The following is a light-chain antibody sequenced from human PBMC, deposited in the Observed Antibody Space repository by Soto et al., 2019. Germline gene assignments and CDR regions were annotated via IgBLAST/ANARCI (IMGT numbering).Light chain of an antibody. CDR2: WAS. Sequence: DIVMTQSPDSLTVSLGERAAINCKSSRTVFYASANKNYLAWYQQKTGQPPKLLISWASVRESGVPDRFSGGGSGTNFTLTISSLQAEDVALYYCQQYLKSPLSFGLGTRVEI. CDR1: RTVFYASANKNY. V-gene: IGKV4-1*01. J-gene: IGKJ4*01. CDR3: QQYLKSPLS.